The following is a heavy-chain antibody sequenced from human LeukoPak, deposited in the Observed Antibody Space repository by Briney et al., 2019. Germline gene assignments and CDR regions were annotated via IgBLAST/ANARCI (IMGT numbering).Heavy chain of an antibody. V-gene: IGHV1-69*13. D-gene: IGHD6-13*01. CDR2: IIPIFGTA. J-gene: IGHJ4*02. Sequence: ASVNVSCQASGCTFSNYAIIWVRQAPGRGLAWMGGIIPIFGTANYAQKFQGRVTITADESTSTAYMELSSLRSEETAVYYCAGKYSSSWYYELNYWGQGTLVTVSS. CDR1: GCTFSNYA. CDR3: AGKYSSSWYYELNY.